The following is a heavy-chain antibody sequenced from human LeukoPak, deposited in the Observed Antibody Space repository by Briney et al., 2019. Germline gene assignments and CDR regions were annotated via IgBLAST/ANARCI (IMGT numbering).Heavy chain of an antibody. CDR3: VTYRQVMLPFEA. Sequence: GGTLRLSCAGSGFMFSSYGMSWVRQAPGKGLEWVSAISGSGGSTYYADSVKGRFTISRDNSKSTLSLQMNSLRAEDTAIYYCVTYRQVMLPFEAWGQGTLSPSPQ. CDR1: GFMFSSYG. J-gene: IGHJ5*02. CDR2: ISGSGGST. D-gene: IGHD5-18*01. V-gene: IGHV3-23*01.